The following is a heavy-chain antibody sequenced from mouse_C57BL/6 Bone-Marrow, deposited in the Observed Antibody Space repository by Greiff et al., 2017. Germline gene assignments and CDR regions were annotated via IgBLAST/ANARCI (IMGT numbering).Heavy chain of an antibody. J-gene: IGHJ2*01. CDR3: ARRYYGIDY. CDR1: GYAFSSSW. CDR2: IYPGDGDT. V-gene: IGHV1-82*01. D-gene: IGHD1-1*01. Sequence: QVQLQQSGPELVKPGASVKISCKASGYAFSSSWMNWVKQRPGKGLEWIGRIYPGDGDTNYNGKFKGKATLTADKSSSTAYMQRSSLTSEDSAVYFCARRYYGIDYWGQGTTLTVSS.